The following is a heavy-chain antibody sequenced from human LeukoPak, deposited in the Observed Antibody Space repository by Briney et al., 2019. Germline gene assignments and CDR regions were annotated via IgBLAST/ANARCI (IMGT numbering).Heavy chain of an antibody. CDR3: ARGRRILRYFDWLFAPPYFDY. V-gene: IGHV4-59*12. CDR1: GGSISNYY. D-gene: IGHD3-9*01. CDR2: INYIGNT. J-gene: IGHJ4*02. Sequence: PSETLSLTCTVSGGSISNYYWTWIRQPPGKGLEWIGYINYIGNTNYNPSLKSRVTISLDTSKNQFSLKLSSVTAADTAVYYCARGRRILRYFDWLFAPPYFDYWGQGTLVTVSS.